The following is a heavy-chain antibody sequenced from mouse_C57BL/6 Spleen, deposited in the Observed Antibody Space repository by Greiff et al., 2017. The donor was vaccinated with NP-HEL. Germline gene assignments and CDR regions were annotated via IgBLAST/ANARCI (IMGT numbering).Heavy chain of an antibody. Sequence: VQLQESGAELVRPGTSVKVSCKASGYAFTHYLIEWVKQRPGQGLEWIGVINPGSGDTNYNEKFKGKATLTADKSSSTAYMQLSSLTSEDSAVYFCARGANWVFDYWGQGTTLTVSS. CDR3: ARGANWVFDY. J-gene: IGHJ2*01. CDR2: INPGSGDT. V-gene: IGHV1-54*01. D-gene: IGHD4-1*01. CDR1: GYAFTHYL.